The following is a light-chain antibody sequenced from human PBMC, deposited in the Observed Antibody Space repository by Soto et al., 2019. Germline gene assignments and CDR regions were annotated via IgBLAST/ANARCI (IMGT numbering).Light chain of an antibody. CDR2: EGI. Sequence: QSALTQPASVSGSPGQSITISCTGTNSDLGSYNLVSWYQHYPGKAPKLMIYEGIKRPSGVSNRFSGSKSGNTAFLTISGLQAEDEADYYCCSYAGSGTDNYVFGSGTKLTVL. V-gene: IGLV2-23*01. J-gene: IGLJ1*01. CDR1: NSDLGSYNL. CDR3: CSYAGSGTDNYV.